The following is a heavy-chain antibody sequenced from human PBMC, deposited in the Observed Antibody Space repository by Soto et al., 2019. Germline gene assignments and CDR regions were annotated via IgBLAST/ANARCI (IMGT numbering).Heavy chain of an antibody. CDR2: IQGRDDTT. D-gene: IGHD2-2*01. CDR1: GFTFSTYA. CDR3: AKETDPRCCYGVDY. J-gene: IGHJ4*02. V-gene: IGHV3-23*01. Sequence: EVQLLESGGGLVQPGGSLTLSCAASGFTFSTYAMGWVRQAPGKGLEWVSTIQGRDDTTFYADSVRGRFTISRDNSKNTRPLQMNTLRGDDTAVYYCAKETDPRCCYGVDYWGQGALVTVSS.